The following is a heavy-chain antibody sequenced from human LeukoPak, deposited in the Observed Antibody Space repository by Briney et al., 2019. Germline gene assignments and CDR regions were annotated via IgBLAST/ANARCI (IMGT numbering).Heavy chain of an antibody. CDR3: ARDSEPRAARRFGYYYYGMDV. D-gene: IGHD6-6*01. J-gene: IGHJ6*02. V-gene: IGHV3-30-3*01. Sequence: QSGGSLRLSCAASGFTFSSYAMHWVRQAPGKGLEWVAVISYDGSNKYYADSVKGRFTISRDNSKNTLYLQMNSLRAEDTAVYYCARDSEPRAARRFGYYYYGMDVWGQGTTVTVSS. CDR1: GFTFSSYA. CDR2: ISYDGSNK.